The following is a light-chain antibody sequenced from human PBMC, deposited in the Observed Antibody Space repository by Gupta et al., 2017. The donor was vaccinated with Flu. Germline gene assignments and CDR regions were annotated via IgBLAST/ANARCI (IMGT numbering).Light chain of an antibody. CDR2: DAS. V-gene: IGKV1-33*01. CDR1: QDIKNY. CDR3: QQYDKLPRT. J-gene: IGKJ4*01. Sequence: PSSLSASVGDRVTITCQANQDIKNYLNWYQQKPGKAPKLLIYDASNLETGVPSRFSGSGSGTDFTFTISSLQPEDIATYYCQQYDKLPRTFGGGTGVEIK.